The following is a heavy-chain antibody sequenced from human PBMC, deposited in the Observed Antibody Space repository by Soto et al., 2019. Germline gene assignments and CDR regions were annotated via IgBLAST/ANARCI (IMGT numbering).Heavy chain of an antibody. J-gene: IGHJ5*02. Sequence: QVQLQESGPGLVKPSETLSLTCTVSGGSISSYYWSWIRQPAGKGLEWIGRIYTSGSTNYNPSLKRRVTMSVDTSKNQFSLKLSSVTAADTAVYYCARDRITGTYNYNWFDPWGQGTLVTVSS. V-gene: IGHV4-4*07. CDR2: IYTSGST. D-gene: IGHD1-7*01. CDR1: GGSISSYY. CDR3: ARDRITGTYNYNWFDP.